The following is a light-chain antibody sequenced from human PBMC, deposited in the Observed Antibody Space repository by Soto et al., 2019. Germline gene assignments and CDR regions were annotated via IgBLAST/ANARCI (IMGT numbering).Light chain of an antibody. CDR1: QNVGRN. J-gene: IGKJ4*01. Sequence: EIVMTQSPDTLFVSPGERANLSCRASQNVGRNLAWYQQKPGQAPRLLIYVASTRATGIPARFSGSGSGTEFTLTISSLQSEDVAVYYCQQYNNWPPLTFGGGTKVEIK. CDR2: VAS. V-gene: IGKV3-15*01. CDR3: QQYNNWPPLT.